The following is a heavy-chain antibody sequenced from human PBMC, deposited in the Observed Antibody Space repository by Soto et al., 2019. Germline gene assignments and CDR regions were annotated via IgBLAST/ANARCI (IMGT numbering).Heavy chain of an antibody. CDR3: ARGEYSSSWYGTSYYYYYGMDV. CDR2: INPSGGST. CDR1: GSTFTSYY. Sequence: ASVTVSFTASGSTFTSYYMHWVRQAPGQGLEWIGIINPSGGSTSYAQKFQGRVTMTRDTSTSTVYMELGSLRSEDTAVYYCARGEYSSSWYGTSYYYYYGMDVWGQGTTVTFS. V-gene: IGHV1-46*01. J-gene: IGHJ6*02. D-gene: IGHD6-13*01.